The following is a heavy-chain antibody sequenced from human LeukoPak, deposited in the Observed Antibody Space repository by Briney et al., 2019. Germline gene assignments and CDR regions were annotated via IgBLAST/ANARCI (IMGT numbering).Heavy chain of an antibody. D-gene: IGHD2-2*01. Sequence: ASVKVSCKASGYTFTSYDINWVRQAPGQGLEWMGWMNPNIGNTDCAQKFQSRVTITRHTSISTAYMGLSSLRSEDTAVYYCARGIDVELLSNWFDPWGQGTLVTVSS. CDR2: MNPNIGNT. J-gene: IGHJ5*02. V-gene: IGHV1-8*01. CDR1: GYTFTSYD. CDR3: ARGIDVELLSNWFDP.